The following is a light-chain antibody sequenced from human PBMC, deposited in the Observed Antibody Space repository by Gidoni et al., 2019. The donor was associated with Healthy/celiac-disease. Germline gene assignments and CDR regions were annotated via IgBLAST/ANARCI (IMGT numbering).Light chain of an antibody. CDR1: QSISSY. CDR3: QQSYSHEVWT. V-gene: IGKV1-39*01. J-gene: IGKJ1*01. CDR2: AAS. Sequence: DIQMTQSPSSLSASVGDRVTITCRASQSISSYLNWYQQKPGKAPKLLIYAASSLQSGVPSRFSGSGSGTDFTLTISSLQPEDFATYYCQQSYSHEVWTFGQGTKVEIK.